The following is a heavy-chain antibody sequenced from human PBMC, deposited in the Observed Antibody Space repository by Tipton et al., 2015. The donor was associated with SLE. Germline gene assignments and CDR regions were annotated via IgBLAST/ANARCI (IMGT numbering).Heavy chain of an antibody. CDR2: LYYDVTT. V-gene: IGHV4-59*11. CDR3: ARDDSESFHYSSSWSWFDP. D-gene: IGHD6-13*01. Sequence: TLSLTCAVYGGSFSVHYWTWSWIRQPPGKGLEWIGSLYYDVTTNYNPFPKSRVTISVDTSKNQFSLKLSSVTAADTAVYYCARDDSESFHYSSSWSWFDPWGQGTLVTVSS. J-gene: IGHJ5*02. CDR1: GGSFSVHY.